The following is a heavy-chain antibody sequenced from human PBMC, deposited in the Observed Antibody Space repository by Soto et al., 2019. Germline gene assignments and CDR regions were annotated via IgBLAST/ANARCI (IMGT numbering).Heavy chain of an antibody. V-gene: IGHV1-18*01. CDR3: ARWPTDYYDNSGNYFLDY. CDR1: GYTFTTYG. Sequence: QVQLVQSGAEVKKPGASVKVSCKASGYTFTTYGMSWVRQAPGLGLDWMGWISTYNGNTKYAERLQGRVTMTTDTTTSTAYMELRSLTSDDTAVYYCARWPTDYYDNSGNYFLDYWGQGTLVTVSS. J-gene: IGHJ4*02. CDR2: ISTYNGNT. D-gene: IGHD3-22*01.